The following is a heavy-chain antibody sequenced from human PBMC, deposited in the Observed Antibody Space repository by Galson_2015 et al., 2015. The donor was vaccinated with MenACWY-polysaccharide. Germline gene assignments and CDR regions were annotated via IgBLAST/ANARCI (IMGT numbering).Heavy chain of an antibody. Sequence: SLRLSCAASGFTFSSYGMHWVRQAPGKGLEWVAFIRYDGSNKYYADSVKGRFTTSRDNSKNTLYLQMNSLRAEDTAVYYCAKDRRAPSSGWYSYYFDYWGQGTLVTVSS. J-gene: IGHJ4*02. D-gene: IGHD6-19*01. CDR1: GFTFSSYG. V-gene: IGHV3-30*02. CDR2: IRYDGSNK. CDR3: AKDRRAPSSGWYSYYFDY.